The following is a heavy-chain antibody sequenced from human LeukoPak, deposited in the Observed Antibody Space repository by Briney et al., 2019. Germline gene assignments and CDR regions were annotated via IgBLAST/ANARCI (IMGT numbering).Heavy chain of an antibody. V-gene: IGHV4-59*01. Sequence: PSETLSLTCTVSGGSISSYYWSWIRQPPGKGLEWIGYIYYSGSTNYNPSLKSRVTISVDTSKNQFSLKLSSVTAADTAVYYCARGGGLWNGESTEPSGIHFDYWGQGTLVTVSS. CDR2: IYYSGST. J-gene: IGHJ4*02. CDR1: GGSISSYY. D-gene: IGHD1-14*01. CDR3: ARGGGLWNGESTEPSGIHFDY.